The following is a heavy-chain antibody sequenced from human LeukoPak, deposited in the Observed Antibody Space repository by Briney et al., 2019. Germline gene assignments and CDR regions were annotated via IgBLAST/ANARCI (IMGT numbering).Heavy chain of an antibody. D-gene: IGHD6-19*01. Sequence: ASVKVSCKASGYTFRSYDITWVRQAPGQGLEWMGWISPNNGNTNYAQKFQGRVTMTTDTPTSTAYKEMRSLRSDDTAVYYCARDRDSSGWHVADYWGQGTLVTVSS. V-gene: IGHV1-18*01. J-gene: IGHJ4*02. CDR2: ISPNNGNT. CDR1: GYTFRSYD. CDR3: ARDRDSSGWHVADY.